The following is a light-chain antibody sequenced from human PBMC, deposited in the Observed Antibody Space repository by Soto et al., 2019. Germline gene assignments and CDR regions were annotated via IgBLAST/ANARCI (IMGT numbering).Light chain of an antibody. Sequence: EIVLTQAPGTLSLSPGERATLSCRASQSVSSSYLAWYQQKPGQAPRLLIYGASSRDTGIPDRFSGSGSGADFTLTISRLEPEDFAVYYCQQYGSSPPALTFGGGNTVEIK. CDR3: QQYGSSPPALT. CDR2: GAS. J-gene: IGKJ4*01. V-gene: IGKV3-20*01. CDR1: QSVSSSY.